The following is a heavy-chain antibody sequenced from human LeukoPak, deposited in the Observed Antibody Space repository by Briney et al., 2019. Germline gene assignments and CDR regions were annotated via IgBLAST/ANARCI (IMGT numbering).Heavy chain of an antibody. CDR3: VREGASGWTFDY. CDR1: GFAFSSYE. V-gene: IGHV3-48*03. J-gene: IGHJ4*02. D-gene: IGHD6-19*01. CDR2: IRTSGSTI. Sequence: GGSLRLSCAASGFAFSSYEMHWVRLAPGKGLEWVSYIRTSGSTIYYADSVKGRFTISRDDAKNSLYLQMNSLGADDTAVYYCVREGASGWTFDYWGQGALVTVSS.